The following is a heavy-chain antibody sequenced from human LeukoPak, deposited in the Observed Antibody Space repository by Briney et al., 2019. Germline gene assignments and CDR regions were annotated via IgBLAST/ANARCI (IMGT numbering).Heavy chain of an antibody. D-gene: IGHD3/OR15-3a*01. CDR3: ARVGTGNEAFDI. CDR1: GFTFSSYS. J-gene: IGHJ3*02. CDR2: ISSSSSYI. Sequence: GGSLRLSCAASGFTFSSYSMNWVRQAPGKGLEWVSSISSSSSYIYYADSVKGRFTISRDNAKNSLYLQMNSLRAEDTAVYYCARVGTGNEAFDIWGQGTMATVSS. V-gene: IGHV3-21*01.